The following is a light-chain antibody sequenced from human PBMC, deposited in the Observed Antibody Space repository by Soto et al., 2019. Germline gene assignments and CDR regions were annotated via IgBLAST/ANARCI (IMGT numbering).Light chain of an antibody. Sequence: IVLTQSPATLSLYPGERATLSCRASQSLTSYLAWYQQKPDQAPRLLIYGISTRATDIPARFSGSGSGTEFTLTISSLQSEDLAVYYCQQYNNWPLTFGGGTKVDIK. V-gene: IGKV3-15*01. CDR3: QQYNNWPLT. J-gene: IGKJ4*01. CDR2: GIS. CDR1: QSLTSY.